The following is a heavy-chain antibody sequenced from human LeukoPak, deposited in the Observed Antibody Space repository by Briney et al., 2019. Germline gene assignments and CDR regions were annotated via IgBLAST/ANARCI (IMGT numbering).Heavy chain of an antibody. Sequence: GGSLRLSCAASGFTFSSYAMSRVRQAPGKGLEWVSAISGSGGSTYYADSVKGRFTISRDNAKNSLYLQMNSLRAEDTAVYYCARDGVEFYHWFDPWGQGTLVTVSS. CDR2: ISGSGGST. V-gene: IGHV3-23*01. CDR1: GFTFSSYA. D-gene: IGHD2-21*01. CDR3: ARDGVEFYHWFDP. J-gene: IGHJ5*02.